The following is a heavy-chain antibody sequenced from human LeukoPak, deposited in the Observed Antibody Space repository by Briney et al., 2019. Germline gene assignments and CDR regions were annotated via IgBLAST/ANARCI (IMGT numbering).Heavy chain of an antibody. Sequence: SETLSFTCTVSGGSISSRSYYWGWIRQPPGKGLEWIGNIYYDGSTYFNPSLKSRATISVDTSKNQFSLKLSSVTAADTAVYYCARDRSRWDLLPFDYWGQGALVTVSS. J-gene: IGHJ4*02. CDR2: IYYDGST. V-gene: IGHV4-39*07. CDR1: GGSISSRSYY. D-gene: IGHD1-26*01. CDR3: ARDRSRWDLLPFDY.